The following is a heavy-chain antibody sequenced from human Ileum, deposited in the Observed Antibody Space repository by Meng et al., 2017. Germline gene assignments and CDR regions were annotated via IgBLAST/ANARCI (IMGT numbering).Heavy chain of an antibody. Sequence: GESLKISCAVSGFSFSSYAMSWVRQTPGKGLEWVSSISVSGDGTYYADSVKGRFTISRDNSKNTLYLQMNSLRAEDTALYYWAKVITAASLDMAFDDWGQGTLVTVSS. CDR3: AKVITAASLDMAFDD. CDR2: ISVSGDGT. CDR1: GFSFSSYA. J-gene: IGHJ4*02. V-gene: IGHV3-23*01. D-gene: IGHD6-13*01.